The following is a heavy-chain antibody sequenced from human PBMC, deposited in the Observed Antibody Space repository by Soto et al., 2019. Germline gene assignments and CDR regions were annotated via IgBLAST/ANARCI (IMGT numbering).Heavy chain of an antibody. Sequence: SETLSLTCTVSGGSISSGDYYWSWIRQPPGKGLEWIGYIYYSGSTYYNPSLKSRVTISVDTSKNQFSLKLSSVTAADTAVYYCARATDPEVYYYYGMDVWGQGTTVTVSS. CDR1: GGSISSGDYY. V-gene: IGHV4-30-4*01. J-gene: IGHJ6*02. D-gene: IGHD4-17*01. CDR2: IYYSGST. CDR3: ARATDPEVYYYYGMDV.